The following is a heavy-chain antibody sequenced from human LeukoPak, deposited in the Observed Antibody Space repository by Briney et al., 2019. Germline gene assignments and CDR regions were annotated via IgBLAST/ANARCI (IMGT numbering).Heavy chain of an antibody. CDR1: GGSISRGGYY. Sequence: PSQTLSLTCTVSGGSISRGGYYWSWIRQHPGKGLEWIGYIYYSGSTYYNPSLKSRVTISVDTSKNQFSLKLSSVTAADTAVYYCARGPSGSYGGLWGQGTLVTVSS. J-gene: IGHJ4*02. CDR2: IYYSGST. D-gene: IGHD3-10*01. CDR3: ARGPSGSYGGL. V-gene: IGHV4-31*03.